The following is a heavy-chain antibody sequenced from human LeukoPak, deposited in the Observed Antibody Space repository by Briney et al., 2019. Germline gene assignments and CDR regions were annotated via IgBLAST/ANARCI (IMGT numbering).Heavy chain of an antibody. V-gene: IGHV3-74*01. CDR2: INSDGSST. Sequence: GGSLRLSCAASGFTFSNYWMHWVRQAPGKGLVWVSRINSDGSSTSYADSVKGRFTISRDNAKNTLYLQMNSLRAEDTAVYYCARDPGYCSGGSCYNFDYWGQGTLVTVSS. CDR1: GFTFSNYW. D-gene: IGHD2-15*01. J-gene: IGHJ4*02. CDR3: ARDPGYCSGGSCYNFDY.